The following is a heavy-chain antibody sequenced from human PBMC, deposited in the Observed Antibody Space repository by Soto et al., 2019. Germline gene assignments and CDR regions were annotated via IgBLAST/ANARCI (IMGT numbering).Heavy chain of an antibody. CDR3: ARGIYDTSVGTAFDI. V-gene: IGHV6-1*01. J-gene: IGHJ3*02. CDR1: GDIASSGTVV. Sequence: SQTLSLTCAISGDIASSGTVVWNCIRLSPSRGLEWLGRTYYRSRWYHEYVVFLQSRISINPDTSKNHYTLQLNSVTPEDTAVYYCARGIYDTSVGTAFDIWGQGTKVTVSS. D-gene: IGHD1-1*01. CDR2: TYYRSRWYH.